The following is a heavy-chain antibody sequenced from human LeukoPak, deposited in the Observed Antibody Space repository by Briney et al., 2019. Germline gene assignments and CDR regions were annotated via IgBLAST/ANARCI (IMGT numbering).Heavy chain of an antibody. D-gene: IGHD6-13*01. CDR3: AKVLSSSWGYFDY. J-gene: IGHJ4*02. CDR1: GFTFSSYW. Sequence: PGGSLRLSCAASGFTFSSYWMHWVRQAPGKGLVWVSRINSDGSSTSYADSVKGRFTISRDNAKNTLYLQMNSLRAEDTAVYYCAKVLSSSWGYFDYWGQGTLVTVSS. CDR2: INSDGSST. V-gene: IGHV3-74*01.